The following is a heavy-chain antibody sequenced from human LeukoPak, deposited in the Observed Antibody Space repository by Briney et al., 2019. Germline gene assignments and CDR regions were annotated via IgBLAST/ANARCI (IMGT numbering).Heavy chain of an antibody. D-gene: IGHD3-3*01. CDR3: ARAGRITIFGVPPTQH. V-gene: IGHV1-18*01. CDR1: GYTFTSYG. CDR2: ISAYNGNT. J-gene: IGHJ1*01. Sequence: GASVKVSCKASGYTFTSYGISWVRQAPGQGLEWMGWISAYNGNTNYAQKLQGRVTMTTDISTSTAYMELRSLRSDDTAVYYCARAGRITIFGVPPTQHWGQGTLVTVSS.